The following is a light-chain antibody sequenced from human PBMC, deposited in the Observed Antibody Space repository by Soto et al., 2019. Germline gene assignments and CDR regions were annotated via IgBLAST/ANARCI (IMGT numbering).Light chain of an antibody. V-gene: IGKV3-11*01. CDR3: QQRSNWPLT. Sequence: EIVLTQSPATLSLSPGERATLSCRASQTVSSYLAWYQQKPGQAPRLLIYDASNRATGIPARISGSGSGTDFTLTISSLEPEDFAAYYCQQRSNWPLTFGGGTKVEIK. CDR1: QTVSSY. CDR2: DAS. J-gene: IGKJ4*01.